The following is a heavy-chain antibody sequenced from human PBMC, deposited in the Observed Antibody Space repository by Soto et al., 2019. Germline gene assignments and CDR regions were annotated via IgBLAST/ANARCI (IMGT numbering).Heavy chain of an antibody. CDR2: IYYSGST. CDR3: AREVPYCTNGVCYSGERNWFDP. J-gene: IGHJ5*02. D-gene: IGHD2-8*01. Sequence: SETLSLTCTVSGGSISSGGYYWSWIRQHPGKGLEWIGYIYYSGSTYYNPSLKSRVTISVDTSKNQFSLKLSSVTAADTAVYYCAREVPYCTNGVCYSGERNWFDPWGQGTLVTVSS. CDR1: GGSISSGGYY. V-gene: IGHV4-31*03.